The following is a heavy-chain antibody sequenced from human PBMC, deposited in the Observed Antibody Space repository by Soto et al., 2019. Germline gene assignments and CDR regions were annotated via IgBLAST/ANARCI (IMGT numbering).Heavy chain of an antibody. J-gene: IGHJ4*02. CDR2: ISDGGGRT. D-gene: IGHD6-19*01. CDR1: GFTFNMYA. V-gene: IGHV3-23*01. Sequence: EVQLLESGGDLVQPGGSLRLSCVASGFTFNMYAMSWVRQAPGKGLEWVSAISDGGGRTYYTDSVKGRFSISRDISKNTLYLQMNTLRAEDTAVYYCAKGLAVTHPASDYWGQGTLVTVSS. CDR3: AKGLAVTHPASDY.